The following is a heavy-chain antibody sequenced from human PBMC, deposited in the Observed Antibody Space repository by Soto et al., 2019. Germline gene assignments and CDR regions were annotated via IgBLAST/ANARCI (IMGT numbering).Heavy chain of an antibody. CDR3: ASSMAVAAAFDY. Sequence: SETLSLTCTVSGASISSGDYYWNWIRQSPGKGLEWIGFLHYSGSTFYNPSLKSRISISLDTSSNQSSLKLTSVSAADTAVYFCASSMAVAAAFDYWGQGTLVTVS. J-gene: IGHJ4*02. V-gene: IGHV4-30-4*01. CDR1: GASISSGDYY. CDR2: LHYSGST. D-gene: IGHD6-19*01.